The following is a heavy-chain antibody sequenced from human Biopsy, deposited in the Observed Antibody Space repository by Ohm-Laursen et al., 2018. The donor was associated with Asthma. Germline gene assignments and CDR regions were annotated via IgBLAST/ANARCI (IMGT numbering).Heavy chain of an antibody. CDR3: ARHLSPSYHHYAMDV. D-gene: IGHD3-16*02. CDR1: GFTFSDSY. J-gene: IGHJ6*02. Sequence: SLRLSCAASGFTFSDSYMSWIRQAPGKGLEWISYIGSTRLYTNSADSVKGRFSISRDNAKNSLYLHMNSLRVVDTAVYYCARHLSPSYHHYAMDVWGQGTTVTVPS. V-gene: IGHV3-11*06. CDR2: IGSTRLYT.